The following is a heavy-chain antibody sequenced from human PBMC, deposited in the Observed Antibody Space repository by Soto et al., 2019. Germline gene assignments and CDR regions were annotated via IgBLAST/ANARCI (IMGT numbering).Heavy chain of an antibody. D-gene: IGHD6-13*01. CDR1: GDSVTSHY. V-gene: IGHV4-59*02. J-gene: IGHJ4*02. Sequence: SETLSLTCSFSGDSVTSHYLTWIRQSPEKGLEWIGYMHYTGFSHPNPSLKSRLTISVDRSKSQFALQLTSVTVPDTAVYYCATWYGNAWYPYWGQGTQVTVSS. CDR2: MHYTGFS. CDR3: ATWYGNAWYPY.